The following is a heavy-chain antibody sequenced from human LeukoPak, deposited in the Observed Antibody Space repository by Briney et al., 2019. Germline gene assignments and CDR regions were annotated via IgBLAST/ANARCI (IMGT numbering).Heavy chain of an antibody. V-gene: IGHV4-59*01. D-gene: IGHD5-12*01. Sequence: SETLSLTCTASGGSISTYYWSWIRQPPGKGLEWIGYIYHSGRTNYNPSLMSRVTISVDTSQNQCYLKLSSLTAADTAVYYCGRDGYSGSDALWGQGTLVTVSS. CDR1: GGSISTYY. CDR3: GRDGYSGSDAL. J-gene: IGHJ4*02. CDR2: IYHSGRT.